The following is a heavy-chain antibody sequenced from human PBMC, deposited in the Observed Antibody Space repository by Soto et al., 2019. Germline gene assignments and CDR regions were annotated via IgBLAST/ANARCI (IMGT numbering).Heavy chain of an antibody. J-gene: IGHJ6*02. Sequence: QVQLVESGGGVVQPGRSLRVSCVASGFTFSSDVMHWVRQAPGKGLEWVALIWQDGSDISYGDSGRGRFTISRDNSKNTLYLQMNSLRADDTAVYYCARNLADTTTNYAMDVWGQGTTVTVSS. CDR1: GFTFSSDV. CDR2: IWQDGSDI. CDR3: ARNLADTTTNYAMDV. D-gene: IGHD2-15*01. V-gene: IGHV3-33*01.